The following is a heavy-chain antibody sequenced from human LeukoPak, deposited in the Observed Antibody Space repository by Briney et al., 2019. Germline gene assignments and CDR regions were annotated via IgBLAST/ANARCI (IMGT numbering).Heavy chain of an antibody. V-gene: IGHV3-21*01. CDR2: ISSTSRSYI. CDR1: GFTFSSYN. J-gene: IGHJ4*02. Sequence: GGSLRLSCAASGFTFSSYNMNWVRQAPGKGLEWVSSISSTSRSYIYYADSVKGRFTISRDNAKNSLYLQMNSLRAEDTAVYYCARDDPTSVSDYWGQGTLVTVSS. D-gene: IGHD5/OR15-5a*01. CDR3: ARDDPTSVSDY.